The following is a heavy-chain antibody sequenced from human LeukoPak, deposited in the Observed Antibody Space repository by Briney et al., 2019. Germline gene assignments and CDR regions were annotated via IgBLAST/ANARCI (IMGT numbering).Heavy chain of an antibody. Sequence: PGGSLRLSCAASGFTVSTYYMTWVRQAPGKGLECVSVIYSGGSTYYADSVKGRFTVSRDNSKNTLYLQMNSLRAEDTAMYYCAXGLGYCTSTTCLLPFDYWGQGTLVTVSS. CDR1: GFTVSTYY. CDR2: IYSGGST. V-gene: IGHV3-53*01. CDR3: AXGLGYCTSTTCLLPFDY. D-gene: IGHD2-2*01. J-gene: IGHJ4*02.